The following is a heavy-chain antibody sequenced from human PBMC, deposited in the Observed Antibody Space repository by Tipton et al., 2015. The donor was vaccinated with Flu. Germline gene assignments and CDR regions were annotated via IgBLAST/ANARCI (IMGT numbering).Heavy chain of an antibody. Sequence: RSLRLSCAASGFTFSSYGMHWVRQAPGKGLEWVAVIWYDGSNKYYADSVKGRFTISRDNSKNTLYLQMNSLRAEDTAVYYCAREEGQLGADYWGQGTLVTVSS. V-gene: IGHV3-30*19. CDR1: GFTFSSYG. CDR3: AREEGQLGADY. J-gene: IGHJ4*02. D-gene: IGHD6-13*01. CDR2: IWYDGSNK.